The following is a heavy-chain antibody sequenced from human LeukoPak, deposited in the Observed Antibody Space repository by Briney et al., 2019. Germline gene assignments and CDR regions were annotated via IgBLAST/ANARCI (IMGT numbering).Heavy chain of an antibody. CDR3: ARGGTETTAPIDY. D-gene: IGHD4-17*01. Sequence: ASVKVSCKASGYTFTSYYMHWVRQAPGQGLEWMGVINPSSGSTSYTQKFQGRVSMTRDTSTSTVDMELSSLRFEATAVYHCARGGTETTAPIDYWGQGTLVTVSS. CDR1: GYTFTSYY. CDR2: INPSSGST. V-gene: IGHV1-46*01. J-gene: IGHJ4*02.